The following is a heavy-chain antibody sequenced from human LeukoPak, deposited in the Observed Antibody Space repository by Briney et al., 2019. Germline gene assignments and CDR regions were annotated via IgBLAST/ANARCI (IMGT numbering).Heavy chain of an antibody. CDR1: GGSISSYY. CDR2: IYYSGST. CDR3: ARVYIAAPTVDY. V-gene: IGHV4-59*12. Sequence: SETLSLTCTVSGGSISSYYWSWIRQPPGKGLEWIGYIYYSGSTYYNPSLKSRVTISVDTSKNQFSLKLSSVTAADTAVYYCARVYIAAPTVDYWGQGTLVTVSS. J-gene: IGHJ4*02. D-gene: IGHD6-13*01.